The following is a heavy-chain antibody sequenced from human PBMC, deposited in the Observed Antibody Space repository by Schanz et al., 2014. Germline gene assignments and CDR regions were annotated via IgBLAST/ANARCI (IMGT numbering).Heavy chain of an antibody. D-gene: IGHD3-22*01. CDR3: ARGTRERLLLRSWQSAFDI. CDR2: INQSGTA. Sequence: QVQLQQWGAGLLKPSETLSLTCAVYGGSFSSNYWSWIRQPPGKALEWIGEINQSGTANYNPALESRVTMSVHPSKTQISVKLGSVTAADTSVYYCARGTRERLLLRSWQSAFDIWRQGTMVTVSS. CDR1: GGSFSSNY. V-gene: IGHV4-34*02. J-gene: IGHJ3*02.